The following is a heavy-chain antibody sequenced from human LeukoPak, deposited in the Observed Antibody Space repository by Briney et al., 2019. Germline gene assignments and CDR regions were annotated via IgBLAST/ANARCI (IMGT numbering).Heavy chain of an antibody. CDR3: ARAADSSGYLFDY. CDR2: INPNSGGT. D-gene: IGHD3-22*01. V-gene: IGHV1-2*04. CDR1: GYTFTSYY. J-gene: IGHJ4*02. Sequence: ASVKVSCKASGYTFTSYYMHWVRQAPGQGLEWMGIINPNSGGTNYAQKFQGWVTMTRDTSISTAYMELSRLRSDDTAVYYCARAADSSGYLFDYWGQGTLVTVSS.